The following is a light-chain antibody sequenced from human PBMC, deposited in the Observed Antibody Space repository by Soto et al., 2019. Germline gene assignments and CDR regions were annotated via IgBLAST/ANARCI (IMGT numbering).Light chain of an antibody. CDR2: ANN. Sequence: QSVLTQPPSVSGAPGQRVTISCTGSDSNIGAGYAVHWYQQLPGAAPKLLIYANNDRPSGVPDRFSGSRSDTSASMAITGLQAEDEGDYYCQSYDGDVVFGGGTNLTVL. CDR1: DSNIGAGYA. V-gene: IGLV1-40*01. CDR3: QSYDGDVV. J-gene: IGLJ3*02.